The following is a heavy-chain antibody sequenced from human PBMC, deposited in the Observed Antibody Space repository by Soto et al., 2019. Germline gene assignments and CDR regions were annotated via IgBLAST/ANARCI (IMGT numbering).Heavy chain of an antibody. J-gene: IGHJ5*02. V-gene: IGHV1-2*02. Sequence: GASVKVSCKASGYTFTGYYMHWVRQAPGQGLEWMGWINPNSGGTNYAQKFQGRVTMTRDTSISTAYMELSRLRSDDTAMYYCARGSPILSYDFFLTPGWFDPWGQGTLVTVSS. CDR3: ARGSPILSYDFFLTPGWFDP. CDR1: GYTFTGYY. D-gene: IGHD3-3*01. CDR2: INPNSGGT.